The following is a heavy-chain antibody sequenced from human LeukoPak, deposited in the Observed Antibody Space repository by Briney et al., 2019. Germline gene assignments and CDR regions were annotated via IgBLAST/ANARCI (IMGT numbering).Heavy chain of an antibody. CDR2: IWYDGSNK. Sequence: GGSLRLSRAASGFTFSSYGMHWVRQAPGKGLEWVAVIWYDGSNKYYADSVKGRFTISGDNSKNTLYLQMNSLRAEDTAVYYCARHDYGTTDYWGQGTLVTVSS. CDR3: ARHDYGTTDY. D-gene: IGHD4-17*01. CDR1: GFTFSSYG. J-gene: IGHJ4*02. V-gene: IGHV3-33*01.